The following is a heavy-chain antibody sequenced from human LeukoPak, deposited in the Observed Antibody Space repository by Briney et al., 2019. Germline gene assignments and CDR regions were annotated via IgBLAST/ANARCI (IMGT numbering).Heavy chain of an antibody. CDR2: IKSKIDGGTT. CDR1: GFTFSNAY. Sequence: GGSLRLSCAASGFTFSNAYMSWVRQAPGKGLEWVGRIKSKIDGGTTDYAAPVKGRFTISRDDSRNPLYVQMNSLKTEDTAVYYCTTDAGFDNRWYNWWGRGTLVTVSS. V-gene: IGHV3-15*01. J-gene: IGHJ4*02. D-gene: IGHD1-20*01. CDR3: TTDAGFDNRWYNW.